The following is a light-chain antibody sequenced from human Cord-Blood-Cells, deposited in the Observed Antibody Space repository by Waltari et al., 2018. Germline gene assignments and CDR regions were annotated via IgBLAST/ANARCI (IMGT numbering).Light chain of an antibody. J-gene: IGLJ3*02. CDR3: YSAADNNLV. CDR1: VLAKKY. V-gene: IGLV3-27*01. Sequence: SYELTQPSSVSVSPGQTARITCSGDVLAKKYARWFQHKPGQAPVLVIYKDSERPSGIPERFSGSSSGTTVTLTISGAQVEYEADYYCYSAADNNLVFGGGTKLTVL. CDR2: KDS.